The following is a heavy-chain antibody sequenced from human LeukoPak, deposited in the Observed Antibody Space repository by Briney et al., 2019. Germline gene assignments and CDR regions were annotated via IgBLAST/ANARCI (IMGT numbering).Heavy chain of an antibody. CDR1: GFTFSSYA. CDR2: ISGSGGST. Sequence: PGGSLGLSCAASGFTFSSYAMSWVRQAPGKGLEWVSAISGSGGSTYYADSVKGRFTISRDNSKNTLYLQMNSLRAEDTAVYYCAKVAYGSGSYSSYYFNYWGQGTLVTVSS. D-gene: IGHD3-10*01. CDR3: AKVAYGSGSYSSYYFNY. V-gene: IGHV3-23*01. J-gene: IGHJ4*02.